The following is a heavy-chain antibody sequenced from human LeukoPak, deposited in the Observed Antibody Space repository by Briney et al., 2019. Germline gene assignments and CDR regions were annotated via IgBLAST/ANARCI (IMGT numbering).Heavy chain of an antibody. CDR2: IYYSGST. CDR3: AGHTYTGLGDY. CDR1: GGSLSSYY. Sequence: SEALSLTCTVSGGSLSSYYWSLIRQPPGEGLEWIGYIYYSGSTNYNPSLKSRVTISVDTSKNQFSLKLSSVTAADTAVYYCAGHTYTGLGDYWGQGTLVTVSS. J-gene: IGHJ4*02. D-gene: IGHD6-19*01. V-gene: IGHV4-59*01.